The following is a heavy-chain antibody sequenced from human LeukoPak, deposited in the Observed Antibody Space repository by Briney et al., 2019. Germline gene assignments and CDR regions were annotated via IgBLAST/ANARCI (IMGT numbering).Heavy chain of an antibody. V-gene: IGHV4-59*01. Sequence: PSETLSLTCTVSGGSISSYYWSWIRQPPGKGLEWIGYIYYSGSTNYNPSLKSRVTISVDTSKNQFSLKLSSVTAADTAVYYCARHLYSSGWYSEGFDYWGQGTLVTVSS. CDR3: ARHLYSSGWYSEGFDY. CDR1: GGSISSYY. CDR2: IYYSGST. J-gene: IGHJ4*02. D-gene: IGHD6-19*01.